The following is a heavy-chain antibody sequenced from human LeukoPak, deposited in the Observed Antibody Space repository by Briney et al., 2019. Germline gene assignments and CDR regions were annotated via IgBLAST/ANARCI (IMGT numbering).Heavy chain of an antibody. D-gene: IGHD3-10*02. J-gene: IGHJ6*04. CDR2: ISGSGGST. CDR3: AELGITMIGGV. Sequence: GGSLRLSCAASGFTFSSYDMTWVRQAPGKGLEWVSAISGSGGSTYYADSVKGRFTISRDNSKNTLYLQMNSLRAEDTAVYYCAELGITMIGGVWGKGTTVTISS. CDR1: GFTFSSYD. V-gene: IGHV3-23*01.